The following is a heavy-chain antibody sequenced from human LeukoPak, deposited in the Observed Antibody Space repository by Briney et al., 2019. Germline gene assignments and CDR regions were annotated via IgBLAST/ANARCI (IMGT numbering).Heavy chain of an antibody. J-gene: IGHJ3*02. CDR2: ISSSSSYI. CDR3: ARDDGSGSYHDAFDI. V-gene: IGHV3-21*01. D-gene: IGHD3-10*01. Sequence: PGGSLRLSCAASGFTFSTYSMNWVRQAPGKGLEWVSSISSSSSYIYYADSVKGRFTISRDNAKNSLYLQMNSLRAEDTAVYYCARDDGSGSYHDAFDIWGQGTMVTVSS. CDR1: GFTFSTYS.